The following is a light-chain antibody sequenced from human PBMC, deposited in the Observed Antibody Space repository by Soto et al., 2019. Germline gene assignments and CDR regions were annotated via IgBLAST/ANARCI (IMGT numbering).Light chain of an antibody. J-gene: IGKJ4*01. CDR1: QGIRND. CDR3: LQDYNFLT. CDR2: AAS. Sequence: AIQMTQSPSSLYASVGDRVTITCRASQGIRNDLAWYQQKPGRAPNLLIYAASNLQSGVPSRFSGSGSGTDFTLTISSLQPEDFATYDCLQDYNFLTFGGGTKVEIK. V-gene: IGKV1-6*01.